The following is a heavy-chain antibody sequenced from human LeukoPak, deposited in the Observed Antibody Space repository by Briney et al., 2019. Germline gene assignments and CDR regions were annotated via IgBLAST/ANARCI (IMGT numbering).Heavy chain of an antibody. J-gene: IGHJ4*02. CDR3: ARVYSYGYYFDY. CDR2: ISAYNGNT. D-gene: IGHD5-18*01. CDR1: GYTFTSYG. Sequence: ASVKVSCKASGYTFTSYGISWVRQAPGQGLEWMGWISAYNGNTNYAQKLQGSVTMTTDTSTSTAYMELRSLRSDDTAVYYCARVYSYGYYFDYWGQGTLVTVSS. V-gene: IGHV1-18*01.